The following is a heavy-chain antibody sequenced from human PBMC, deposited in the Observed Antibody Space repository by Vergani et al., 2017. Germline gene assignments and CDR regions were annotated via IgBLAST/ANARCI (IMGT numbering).Heavy chain of an antibody. Sequence: QVQLVETGGGVVQPGGSLRLYCATSGFSFNTYGAHWIRQHPGKGLEWIGYIYSTGSTHHNPSLRRRINMSVDTSKNQFSLKLNSVTAADTAMYYCARMGGYDEGDAFRIGYFDSWGPGILVTVSS. J-gene: IGHJ4*02. CDR1: GFSFNTYG. V-gene: IGHV4-31*02. CDR2: IYSTGST. CDR3: ARMGGYDEGDAFRIGYFDS. D-gene: IGHD3-22*01.